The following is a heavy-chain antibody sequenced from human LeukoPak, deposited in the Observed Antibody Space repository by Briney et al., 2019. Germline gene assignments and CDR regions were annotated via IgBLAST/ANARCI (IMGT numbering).Heavy chain of an antibody. D-gene: IGHD3-10*01. J-gene: IGHJ4*02. CDR2: ISSSSSTI. CDR1: GFTFSSYS. V-gene: IGHV3-48*04. Sequence: GGSLRLSCAASGFTFSSYSMNWVRQAPGKGLEWVSYISSSSSTIYYADSVKGRFTISRDNAKNSLYLQMNSLRAEDTAVYYCARELYYGSGSPSFLGYWGQGTLVTVSS. CDR3: ARELYYGSGSPSFLGY.